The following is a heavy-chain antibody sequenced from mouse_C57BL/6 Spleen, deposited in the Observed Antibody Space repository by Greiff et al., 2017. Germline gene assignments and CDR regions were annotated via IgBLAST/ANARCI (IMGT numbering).Heavy chain of an antibody. V-gene: IGHV5-17*01. CDR3: ARSNYGSSYVYWYFDV. J-gene: IGHJ1*03. D-gene: IGHD1-1*01. CDR2: ISSGSSTI. CDR1: GFTFSDYG. Sequence: DVMLVESGGGLVKPGGSLKLSCAASGFTFSDYGMHWVRQAPEKGLEWVAYISSGSSTIYYADTVKGRFTISRDNAKNTLFLQMTSLRSEDTAMYYCARSNYGSSYVYWYFDVWGTGTTVTVSS.